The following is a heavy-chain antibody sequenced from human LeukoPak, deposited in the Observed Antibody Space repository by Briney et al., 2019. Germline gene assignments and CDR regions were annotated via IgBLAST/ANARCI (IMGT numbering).Heavy chain of an antibody. CDR2: ISSSSSYI. J-gene: IGHJ3*02. V-gene: IGHV3-21*01. CDR1: GFTFSSYS. CDR3: ARDLSQGSRAFDI. Sequence: GPLRLSCAASGFTFSSYSMNWVRQAPGKGLEWVSSISSSSSYIYYADSVKGRFTISRDNAKNSLYLQMNSLRAEDTAVYYCARDLSQGSRAFDIWGQGTMVTVSS.